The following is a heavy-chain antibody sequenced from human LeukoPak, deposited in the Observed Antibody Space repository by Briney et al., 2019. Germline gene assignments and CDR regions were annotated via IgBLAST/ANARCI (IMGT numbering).Heavy chain of an antibody. J-gene: IGHJ6*02. D-gene: IGHD3-22*01. CDR1: GGSISSYY. CDR2: IYYSGST. V-gene: IGHV4-59*01. Sequence: PSETLSLTCTVSGGSISSYYWSWIRQPPGKGLEWIGYIYYSGSTNYNPSLKSRVTISVDTSKNQFSLKLSSVTAADTAVYYYARADPVVTDYYYYGMDVWGQGTTVTVSS. CDR3: ARADPVVTDYYYYGMDV.